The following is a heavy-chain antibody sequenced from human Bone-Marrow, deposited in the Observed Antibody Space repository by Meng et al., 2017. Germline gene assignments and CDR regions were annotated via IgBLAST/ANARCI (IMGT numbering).Heavy chain of an antibody. CDR3: ARSPMAQAGLSENWFDP. D-gene: IGHD3-10*01. CDR1: GFSLSTSGMC. V-gene: IGHV2-70*01. Sequence: SGPTLVKPIQTLTLTCTFSGFSLSTSGMCVSWIRQPPGKALEWLALIDWDDDKYYSTSLKTRLTISKDTSKNQVVLTMTNMDPVDTATYYCARSPMAQAGLSENWFDPWGQGTLVTVSS. CDR2: IDWDDDK. J-gene: IGHJ5*02.